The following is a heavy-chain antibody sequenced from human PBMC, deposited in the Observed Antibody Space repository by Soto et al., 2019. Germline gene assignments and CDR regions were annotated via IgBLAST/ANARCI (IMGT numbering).Heavy chain of an antibody. CDR1: GYDFTRNW. Sequence: GESLKISCETSGYDFTRNWIGWVRQRPGKGLEWVGIIYPGDSDTRYSPSFQGQVTISADKSISTAYLQWSSLKASDTAMYYCARLLATDYYFDYWGQGTLVTVSS. CDR3: ARLLATDYYFDY. J-gene: IGHJ4*02. D-gene: IGHD5-12*01. CDR2: IYPGDSDT. V-gene: IGHV5-51*01.